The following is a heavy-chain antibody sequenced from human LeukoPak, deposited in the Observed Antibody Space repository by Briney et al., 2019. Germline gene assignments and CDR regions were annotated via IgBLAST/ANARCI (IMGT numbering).Heavy chain of an antibody. CDR3: ARSDSSGFKNDY. CDR1: GYTFTGYY. CDR2: INPNSGGT. Sequence: ASVKVSCKASGYTFTGYYMHWLRQAPGQGLEWMGWINPNSGGTNYAQKFQGRVTMTRDTSISTAYMELSRLRSDGTAVYYSARSDSSGFKNDYWGQGTLVTVSS. D-gene: IGHD3-22*01. J-gene: IGHJ4*02. V-gene: IGHV1-2*02.